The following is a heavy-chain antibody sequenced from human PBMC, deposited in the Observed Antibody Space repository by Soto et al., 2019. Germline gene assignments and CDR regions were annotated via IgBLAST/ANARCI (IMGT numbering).Heavy chain of an antibody. CDR3: ARSAPKAPTFDI. J-gene: IGHJ3*02. CDR1: GGSISSGGYY. V-gene: IGHV4-31*03. CDR2: IYYSGST. Sequence: QVQLQESGPGLVKPSQTLSLTCTVSGGSISSGGYYWNWIRQHPGKGLEWIGYIYYSGSTYYNPSLKRRVTISVDTSKNQFSLKLSSVTAADTAVYYCARSAPKAPTFDIWGQGTMVTVFS.